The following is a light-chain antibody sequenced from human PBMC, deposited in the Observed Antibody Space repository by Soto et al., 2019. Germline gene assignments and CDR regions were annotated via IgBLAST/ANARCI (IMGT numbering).Light chain of an antibody. J-gene: IGKJ1*01. CDR2: GAS. V-gene: IGKV3-20*01. CDR1: QSISSSY. Sequence: EIVLTQSPGTLSLSPGERVTLSCRASQSISSSYLAWYQQKPGQAPRLLIYGASSRATGIPDRFSGSGSGTDFTLTISRPDPEDLAVYYCQQYGPSPWAFGQGTKVEIK. CDR3: QQYGPSPWA.